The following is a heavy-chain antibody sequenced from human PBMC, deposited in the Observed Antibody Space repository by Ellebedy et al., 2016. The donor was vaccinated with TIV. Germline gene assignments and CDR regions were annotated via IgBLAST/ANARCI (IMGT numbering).Heavy chain of an antibody. CDR2: IYSGGST. J-gene: IGHJ4*02. D-gene: IGHD3-3*01. CDR3: AKEWYDFDYYFDY. Sequence: GESLKISXAASGFTVSSNYMSWVRQAPGKGLEWVSVIYSGGSTYYADSVKGRFTISRDNSKNTLYLQMNSLRAEDTAVYYCAKEWYDFDYYFDYWGQGTLVTVSS. CDR1: GFTVSSNY. V-gene: IGHV3-53*01.